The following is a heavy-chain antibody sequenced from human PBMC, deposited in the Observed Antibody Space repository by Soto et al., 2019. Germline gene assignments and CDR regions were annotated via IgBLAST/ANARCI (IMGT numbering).Heavy chain of an antibody. CDR3: ARERYQVISDGMDV. V-gene: IGHV1-2*02. D-gene: IGHD2-2*01. J-gene: IGHJ6*02. CDR2: INPQTGGT. Sequence: ASVKVSCKASGYTFTGYYIHWARESPGQGLEWMGWINPQTGGTSYAQKFQGRVTLSRDTSINTAYLELTRVRFDDAAVYFCARERYQVISDGMDVWGQGTTVTVSS. CDR1: GYTFTGYY.